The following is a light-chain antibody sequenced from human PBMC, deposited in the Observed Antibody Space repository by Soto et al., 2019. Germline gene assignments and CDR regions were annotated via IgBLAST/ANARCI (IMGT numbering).Light chain of an antibody. CDR2: EVS. CDR1: SSDVGAYNY. CDR3: SSYGGSNTFWL. Sequence: QSALTQPPSASGSAGKSVTISCTGTSSDVGAYNYVSWYQQYPGKAPKLMISEVSKRPSGVPDRFSGSKSGNTASLIVSGLQAEDEADYYCSSYGGSNTFWLFGGGTKLTV. J-gene: IGLJ2*01. V-gene: IGLV2-8*01.